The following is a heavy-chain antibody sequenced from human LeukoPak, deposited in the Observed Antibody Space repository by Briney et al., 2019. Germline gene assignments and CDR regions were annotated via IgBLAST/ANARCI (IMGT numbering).Heavy chain of an antibody. Sequence: GGSLRLSCAASGFTVSSNYMSWVRQAPGKGLEWVSVIYSGGSTYYADSVKGRFTISRDNSKNTLYLQMNSLRAEDTAVYYCASDYPLYFYYTDVWGKGTTVTVSS. CDR1: GFTVSSNY. CDR2: IYSGGST. CDR3: ASDYPLYFYYTDV. V-gene: IGHV3-53*01. J-gene: IGHJ6*03.